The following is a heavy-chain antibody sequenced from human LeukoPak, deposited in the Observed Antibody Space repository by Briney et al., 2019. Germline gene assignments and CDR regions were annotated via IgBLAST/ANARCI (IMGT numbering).Heavy chain of an antibody. Sequence: SETLSLTCTVSGGSVSSGSYYWSWIRQPPGKGLEWIGYIYYSGSTNYNPSLKSRVTISVDTSKNRFSLKLSSVTAADTAVYYCARDPYYGSGSYYGPYYYYGMDVWGKGTTVTVSS. CDR3: ARDPYYGSGSYYGPYYYYGMDV. CDR2: IYYSGST. V-gene: IGHV4-61*01. J-gene: IGHJ6*04. CDR1: GGSVSSGSYY. D-gene: IGHD3-10*01.